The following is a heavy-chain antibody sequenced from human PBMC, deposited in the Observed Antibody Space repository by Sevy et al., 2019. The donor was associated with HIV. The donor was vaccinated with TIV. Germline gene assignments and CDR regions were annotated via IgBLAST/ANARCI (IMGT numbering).Heavy chain of an antibody. CDR3: AGRNDFDI. V-gene: IGHV4-59*08. J-gene: IGHJ3*02. Sequence: SETLSLTCTVSGGSINSDHWNWIRQPPGKGLEWVGYVYYTGGTNYNPSLTNRVTLSVDRTKNQFSLKLTSVTAADTAVYYCAGRNDFDIWGQGTMVTVSS. CDR2: VYYTGGT. CDR1: GGSINSDH.